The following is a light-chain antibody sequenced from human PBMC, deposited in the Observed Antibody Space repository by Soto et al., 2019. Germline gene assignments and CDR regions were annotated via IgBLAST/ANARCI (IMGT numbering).Light chain of an antibody. Sequence: QSALTQPASVSGSPGQSITISCTGTSSDVGGYNYVSWYQQHPGKAPKLMIYGVTNRPSGVSNRFSGSKSANTASPTISGLQAEDEADYYCSSYTSSSTLSVVFGGGTKLTVL. CDR3: SSYTSSSTLSVV. V-gene: IGLV2-14*01. CDR2: GVT. J-gene: IGLJ2*01. CDR1: SSDVGGYNY.